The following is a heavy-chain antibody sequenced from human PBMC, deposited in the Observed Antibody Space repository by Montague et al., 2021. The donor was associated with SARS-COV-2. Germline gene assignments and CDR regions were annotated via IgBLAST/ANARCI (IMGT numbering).Heavy chain of an antibody. V-gene: IGHV4-59*01. Sequence: SETLSLTCTVSGGSISRYSWTWIRQPPGKGLEWIGYIYNSGSTNXXPSLTGRVTISVDTSKNQFSLKLSSVAAAATAVYYCARVGRGSSWYGVAFDIWGQATMVTVSS. CDR3: ARVGRGSSWYGVAFDI. CDR1: GGSISRYS. J-gene: IGHJ3*02. D-gene: IGHD6-13*01. CDR2: IYNSGST.